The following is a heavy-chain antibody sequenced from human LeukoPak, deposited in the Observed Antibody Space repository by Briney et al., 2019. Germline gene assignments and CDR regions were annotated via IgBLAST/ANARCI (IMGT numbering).Heavy chain of an antibody. CDR1: GGSISSYY. V-gene: IGHV4-59*01. Sequence: SETLSLTCTVSGGSISSYYWSWIRQPPGKGLEGIGYIYYSGSTNYNPSLKSRVTISVDTSKNQFSLKLSSVTAADTAVYYCARAATSPRAFDIWGQGTMVTVSS. J-gene: IGHJ3*02. CDR3: ARAATSPRAFDI. CDR2: IYYSGST. D-gene: IGHD5-24*01.